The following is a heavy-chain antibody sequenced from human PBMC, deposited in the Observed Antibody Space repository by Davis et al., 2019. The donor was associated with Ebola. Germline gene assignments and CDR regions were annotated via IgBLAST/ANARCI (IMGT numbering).Heavy chain of an antibody. Sequence: MPSETLSLTCTVSGGSISSYYWSWIRQPPGKGLEWIGYIYYSGSTNYNPSLKSRVTISVDTSKNQFSLKLSSVTAADTAVYYCARNRGVRFLYYYYGMDVWGQGTTVTVSS. J-gene: IGHJ6*02. CDR3: ARNRGVRFLYYYYGMDV. CDR2: IYYSGST. CDR1: GGSISSYY. V-gene: IGHV4-59*12. D-gene: IGHD3-10*01.